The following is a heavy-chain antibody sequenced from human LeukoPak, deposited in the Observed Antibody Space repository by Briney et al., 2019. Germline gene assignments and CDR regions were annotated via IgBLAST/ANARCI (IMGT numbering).Heavy chain of an antibody. Sequence: ASVKVSCKASGYTFTTYGIGWVRQAPGQGLEWMGWISGYNGNTNYAQKFQGRVTMTTDTSTSTAYMELRSLRSDDTAVYYCARLPQYSSSWYVDYWGQGTLVTVSS. V-gene: IGHV1-18*01. D-gene: IGHD6-13*01. CDR1: GYTFTTYG. J-gene: IGHJ4*02. CDR3: ARLPQYSSSWYVDY. CDR2: ISGYNGNT.